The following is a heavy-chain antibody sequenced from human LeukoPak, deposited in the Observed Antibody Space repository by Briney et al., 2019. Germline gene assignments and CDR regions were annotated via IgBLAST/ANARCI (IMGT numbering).Heavy chain of an antibody. J-gene: IGHJ4*02. V-gene: IGHV3-74*01. CDR1: GFTFSSYW. Sequence: GGSLRLSCAASGFTFSSYWMHWVRQAAGKGLVWVSRINSDGSSTSYADSVKGRFTISRDNAKNTLYLQMNSLRAEDTAVYYCARVTAYYGSGISDYWGQGTLVTVSS. D-gene: IGHD3-10*01. CDR3: ARVTAYYGSGISDY. CDR2: INSDGSST.